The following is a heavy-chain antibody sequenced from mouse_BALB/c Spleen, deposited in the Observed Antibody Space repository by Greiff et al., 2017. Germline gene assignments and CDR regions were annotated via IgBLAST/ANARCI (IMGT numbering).Heavy chain of an antibody. CDR3: ARGGYGNYLYYFDY. J-gene: IGHJ2*01. CDR2: ISNGGGST. CDR1: GFTFSSYT. D-gene: IGHD2-1*01. Sequence: VQLKESGGGLVQPGGSLKLSCAASGFTFSSYTMSWVRQTPEKRLEWVAYISNGGGSTYYPDTVKGRFTISRDNAKNTLYLQMSSLKSEDTAMYYCARGGYGNYLYYFDYWGQGTTLTVSS. V-gene: IGHV5-12-2*01.